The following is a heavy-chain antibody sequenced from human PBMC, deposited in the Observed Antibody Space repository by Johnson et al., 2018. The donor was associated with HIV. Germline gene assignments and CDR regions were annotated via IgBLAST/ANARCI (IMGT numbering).Heavy chain of an antibody. CDR3: ARRRRDGDAFDI. Sequence: VHLVESGGGLVKPGGSLRLSCAASGFTFSDYYMSWIRQAPGKGLEWVSYISRSGSTIYYADSVKGRFTISRDNDKNSLYLQMNSLRAEDTAVYYCARRRRDGDAFDIWGQGTMVTVSS. D-gene: IGHD5-24*01. CDR1: GFTFSDYY. CDR2: ISRSGSTI. J-gene: IGHJ3*02. V-gene: IGHV3-11*04.